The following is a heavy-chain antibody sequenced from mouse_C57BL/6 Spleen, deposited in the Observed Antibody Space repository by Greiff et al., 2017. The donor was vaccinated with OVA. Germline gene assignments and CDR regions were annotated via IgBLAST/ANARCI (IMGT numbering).Heavy chain of an antibody. CDR2: IDPSDSET. Sequence: QVHVKQPGAELVRPGSSVKLSCKASGYTFTSYWMHWVKQRPIQGLEWIGNIDPSDSETHYNQKFKDKATLTVDKSSSTAYMQLSSLTSEDSAVYYCARKRGGYFDYWGQGTTLTVSS. CDR1: GYTFTSYW. D-gene: IGHD1-1*02. CDR3: ARKRGGYFDY. V-gene: IGHV1-52*01. J-gene: IGHJ2*01.